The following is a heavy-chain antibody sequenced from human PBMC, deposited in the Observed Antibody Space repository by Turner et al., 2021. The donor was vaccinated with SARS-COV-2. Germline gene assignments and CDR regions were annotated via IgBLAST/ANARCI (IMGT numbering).Heavy chain of an antibody. V-gene: IGHV3-7*04. CDR3: ARAVAGLLFDY. J-gene: IGHJ4*02. D-gene: IGHD6-19*01. Sequence: VRGRFTISRDNAQNSLYLQMNSLRAEDTALYYCARAVAGLLFDYWGQGTLVTVSS.